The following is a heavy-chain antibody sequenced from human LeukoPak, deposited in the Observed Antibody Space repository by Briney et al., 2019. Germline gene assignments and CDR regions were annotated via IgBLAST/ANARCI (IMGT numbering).Heavy chain of an antibody. V-gene: IGHV4-39*07. CDR1: DGSISSEDHY. CDR3: ARGRVRGWELRPGLFDS. J-gene: IGHJ4*02. D-gene: IGHD1-26*01. Sequence: PSETLSLTCSVSDGSISSEDHYWGWIRQSPGQGLEWIGSIYHSGSTYYNPSLKSRVIISLDMSKNQFSLNLTSVTAADTAVYYCARGRVRGWELRPGLFDSWGQGNLVTVSS. CDR2: IYHSGST.